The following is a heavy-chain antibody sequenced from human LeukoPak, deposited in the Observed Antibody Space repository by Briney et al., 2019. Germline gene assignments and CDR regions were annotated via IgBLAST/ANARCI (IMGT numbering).Heavy chain of an antibody. J-gene: IGHJ4*02. V-gene: IGHV1-46*01. CDR3: FVVVPAATPVVFDY. D-gene: IGHD2-2*01. Sequence: ASVTVSFKASGYTFTIYYMHWVRQAPGQGKEWMGVINTSGGSTSYAQKFQGRGRMTRDTATSTVYMELSSLRSEYTSVYYCFVVVPAATPVVFDYWGQGTLVTVSS. CDR2: INTSGGST. CDR1: GYTFTIYY.